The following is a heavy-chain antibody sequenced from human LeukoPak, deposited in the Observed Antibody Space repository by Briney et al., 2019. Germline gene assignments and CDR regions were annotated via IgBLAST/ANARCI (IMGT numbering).Heavy chain of an antibody. J-gene: IGHJ3*02. CDR2: ISSSSGYT. CDR3: ARENIVVVTAIRDAFDI. Sequence: GGSLRLSCTASGFTFSDYYMSWIRQAPGKGLEWVSYISSSSGYTNYADSVKGRFTISRDNAKNSLYLQMNSLRDEDTAVYYCARENIVVVTAIRDAFDIWGQGTMVTVSS. D-gene: IGHD2-21*02. CDR1: GFTFSDYY. V-gene: IGHV3-11*06.